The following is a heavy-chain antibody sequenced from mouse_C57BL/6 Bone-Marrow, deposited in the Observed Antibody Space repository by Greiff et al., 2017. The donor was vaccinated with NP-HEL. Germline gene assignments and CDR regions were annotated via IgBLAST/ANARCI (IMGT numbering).Heavy chain of an antibody. CDR3: ARGGPVVAPYYAMDY. V-gene: IGHV1-81*01. D-gene: IGHD1-1*01. Sequence: VKLMESGAELARPGASVKLSCKASGYTFTSYGISWVKQRTGQGLEWIGEIYPRSGNTYYNEKFKGKATLTADKSSSTAYMELRSLTSEDSAVYFCARGGPVVAPYYAMDYGGQGTSVTVSS. J-gene: IGHJ4*01. CDR1: GYTFTSYG. CDR2: IYPRSGNT.